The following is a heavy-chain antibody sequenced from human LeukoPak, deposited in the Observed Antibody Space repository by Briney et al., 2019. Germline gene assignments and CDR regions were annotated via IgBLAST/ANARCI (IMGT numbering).Heavy chain of an antibody. Sequence: QPGGSLRLSCAASGFTFSSYAMSWVRQAPGKGLEWVSYISSSGSTIYYADSVKGRFSISRDNSKNTVHLQMNRLRLEDTALYYCVRDGAHWDLDYWGQGTLVTVSS. J-gene: IGHJ4*02. V-gene: IGHV3-48*01. CDR2: ISSSGSTI. D-gene: IGHD7-27*01. CDR3: VRDGAHWDLDY. CDR1: GFTFSSYA.